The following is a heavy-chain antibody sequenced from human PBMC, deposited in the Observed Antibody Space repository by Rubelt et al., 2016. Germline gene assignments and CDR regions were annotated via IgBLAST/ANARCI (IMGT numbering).Heavy chain of an antibody. CDR1: GYTLTELS. V-gene: IGHV1-24*01. Sequence: QVQLVQSGAEVKKPGASVKVSCKVSGYTLTELSMHWVRQAPGKGLEWMGRFDPEDGETLYAQNFQGRVTMTEDTSTDTAYMELSSLRSEDTAVYYCVTALQTYIAVAESTYYYYGMDVWGQGTTVTVSS. CDR3: VTALQTYIAVAESTYYYYGMDV. J-gene: IGHJ6*02. D-gene: IGHD6-19*01. CDR2: FDPEDGET.